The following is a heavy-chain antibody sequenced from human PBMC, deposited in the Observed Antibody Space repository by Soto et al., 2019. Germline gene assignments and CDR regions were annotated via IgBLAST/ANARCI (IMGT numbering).Heavy chain of an antibody. CDR2: IYYSGST. CDR1: GGSISSSSYY. CDR3: ATRGVGAIHYFDY. J-gene: IGHJ4*02. D-gene: IGHD1-26*01. Sequence: QLQLQESGPGLVKPSETLSLTCTVSGGSISSSSYYWGWIRQPPGKGLEWIGSIYYSGSTYYNPSLKSRVTISVDTSKNQFSLKLSFVTAADTAVYYCATRGVGAIHYFDYWGQGTLVTVSS. V-gene: IGHV4-39*01.